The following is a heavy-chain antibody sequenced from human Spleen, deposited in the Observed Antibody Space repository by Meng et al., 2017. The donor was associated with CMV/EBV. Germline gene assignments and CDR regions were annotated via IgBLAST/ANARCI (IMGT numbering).Heavy chain of an antibody. V-gene: IGHV3-30*02. CDR2: LRYDGTNK. CDR1: GFTFRSNG. J-gene: IGHJ6*02. Sequence: GGSLRLSCAASGFTFRSNGMRWVRQAPGKGLEWVAFLRYDGTNKYYADSVKGRFTISRDNSTNTLYLQMNSLRTEDTAVYYCAREKWTVTILYYYYGMDVWGQGTTVTVSS. D-gene: IGHD4-11*01. CDR3: AREKWTVTILYYYYGMDV.